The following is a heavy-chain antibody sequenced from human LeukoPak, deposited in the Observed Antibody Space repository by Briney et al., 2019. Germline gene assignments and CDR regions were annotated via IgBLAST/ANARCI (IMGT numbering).Heavy chain of an antibody. CDR1: GFTVSSNY. CDR3: AKVYGSGSYGYYYGMDV. CDR2: IYSGGST. J-gene: IGHJ6*02. V-gene: IGHV3-53*05. Sequence: GGSLRLSCAASGFTVSSNYMSWVRQAPGKGLEWVSVIYSGGSTYYADSVKGRFTISRDNSKNTLYLQMNSLRAEDTALYYCAKVYGSGSYGYYYGMDVWGQGTTVTVSS. D-gene: IGHD3-10*01.